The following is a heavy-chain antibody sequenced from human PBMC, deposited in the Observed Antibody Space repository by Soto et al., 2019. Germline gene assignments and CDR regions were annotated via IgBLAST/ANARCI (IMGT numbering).Heavy chain of an antibody. CDR3: ARAWGMVRGIRYNAFDI. CDR2: IIPIFGTA. Sequence: QVQLVQSGAEVKKPGSSVKVSCKASGGTFSSYAISWVRQAPGQGLEWMGGIIPIFGTANYAQKFQGRVTITADESTSTAYMELSRLRSDDTAVYYCARAWGMVRGIRYNAFDIWGQGTMVTVSS. D-gene: IGHD3-10*01. J-gene: IGHJ3*02. V-gene: IGHV1-69*01. CDR1: GGTFSSYA.